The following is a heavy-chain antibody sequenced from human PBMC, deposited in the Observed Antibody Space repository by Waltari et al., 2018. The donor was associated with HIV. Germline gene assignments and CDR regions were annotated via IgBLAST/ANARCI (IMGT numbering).Heavy chain of an antibody. J-gene: IGHJ6*02. CDR2: IDSGGST. V-gene: IGHV3-66*01. CDR1: ACPGRSNY. Sequence: EVQLVESGGGLVQPGGSLRLPCAASACPGRSNYMRWVRQAPGKGLEWVSVIDSGGSTYYADSVKGRFTISRDNSKNTLYLQMNSLRAEDTAVYYCASIAYCGGDCYPRGMDVWGQGTTVTVSS. D-gene: IGHD2-21*02. CDR3: ASIAYCGGDCYPRGMDV.